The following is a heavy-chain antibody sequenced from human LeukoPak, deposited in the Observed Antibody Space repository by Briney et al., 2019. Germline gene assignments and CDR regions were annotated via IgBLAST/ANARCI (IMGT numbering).Heavy chain of an antibody. CDR3: ARRSRITIFGVVSYYFDY. D-gene: IGHD3-3*01. V-gene: IGHV4-59*08. Sequence: SETLSLTCTVSGASISSYYWSWIRQPPGKGLECIGYIYYSGSTDYNPSLKSRVTISVDTSKNQFSLRLSSVTAADTAVYYCARRSRITIFGVVSYYFDYWGQGTLVTVSS. CDR1: GASISSYY. CDR2: IYYSGST. J-gene: IGHJ4*02.